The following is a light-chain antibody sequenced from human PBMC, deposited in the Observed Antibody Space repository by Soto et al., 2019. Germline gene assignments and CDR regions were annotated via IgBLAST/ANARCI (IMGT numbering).Light chain of an antibody. J-gene: IGKJ1*01. CDR2: GAS. CDR3: QQYGSSLWT. Sequence: EIVLTQPPGTLSLSPGERATLSCRASQSVSSSYLAWYQQKPGQAPRLLIYGASTRATGIPARFSGSGSGTDFTLTISRLEPEEFAVYYCQQYGSSLWTVGQGTKVDIK. CDR1: QSVSSSY. V-gene: IGKV3-20*01.